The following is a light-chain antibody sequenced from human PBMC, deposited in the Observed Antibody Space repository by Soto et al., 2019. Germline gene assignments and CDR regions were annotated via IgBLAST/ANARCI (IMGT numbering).Light chain of an antibody. J-gene: IGKJ1*01. CDR2: GAS. V-gene: IGKV3-20*01. CDR3: EQYGMAPWT. Sequence: IVLTQSPANLSVSPGERATLSCRASQSVSSSSLAWYQQKPGQAPRLLIYGASSRATGIPDRFSGSGSGTDFTLTISRLEPEDFAVYYCEQYGMAPWTFGQGTKVDIK. CDR1: QSVSSSS.